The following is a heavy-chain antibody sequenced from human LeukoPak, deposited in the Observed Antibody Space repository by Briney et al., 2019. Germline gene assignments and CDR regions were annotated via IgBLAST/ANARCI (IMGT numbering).Heavy chain of an antibody. Sequence: GGSLRLSCAASGFTFSSYWMHWVRHAPGKGLVWVSRISNDGSPTNYADSVKGRFTISRDNAKNTLYLQMNSLRAEDTAIYYCATIGSPGWGQGTLITVSS. CDR2: ISNDGSPT. V-gene: IGHV3-74*01. J-gene: IGHJ4*02. CDR1: GFTFSSYW. D-gene: IGHD1-14*01. CDR3: ATIGSPG.